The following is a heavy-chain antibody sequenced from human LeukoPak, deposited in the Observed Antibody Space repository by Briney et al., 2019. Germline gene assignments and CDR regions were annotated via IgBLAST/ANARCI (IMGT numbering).Heavy chain of an antibody. CDR3: ARGEGWFGELLHKFDY. Sequence: SETLSLTCTVSGGSISSYYWSWIRQPPGKGLEWIGYIYYSGSTYYNPSLKSRVTISVDTSKNQFSLKLSSVTAADTAVYYCARGEGWFGELLHKFDYWGQGTLVTVSS. CDR1: GGSISSYY. CDR2: IYYSGST. V-gene: IGHV4-59*01. J-gene: IGHJ4*02. D-gene: IGHD3-10*01.